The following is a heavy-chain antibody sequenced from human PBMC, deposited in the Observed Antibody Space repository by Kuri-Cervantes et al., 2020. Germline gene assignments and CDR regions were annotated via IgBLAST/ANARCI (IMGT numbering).Heavy chain of an antibody. J-gene: IGHJ4*02. CDR3: ARRPPESAFDY. Sequence: SETLSLTCTVSGGSISSSSYYWGWIRQPPGKGLEWIGSIYYNGSTYYNPSLKSRVTISVDTSKNQFSLKLSSVTAADTAVYYCARRPPESAFDYWGQGALVTVSS. V-gene: IGHV4-39*07. CDR2: IYYNGST. CDR1: GGSISSSSYY.